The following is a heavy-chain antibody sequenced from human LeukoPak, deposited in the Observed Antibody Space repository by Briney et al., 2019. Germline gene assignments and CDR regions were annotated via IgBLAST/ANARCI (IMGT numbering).Heavy chain of an antibody. V-gene: IGHV3-48*04. J-gene: IGHJ4*02. CDR2: ISSSGSTI. CDR1: GFTFSSYA. CDR3: ARGSYDFWSGFFFDY. D-gene: IGHD3-3*01. Sequence: PGGSLRLSCAASGFTFSSYAMSWVRQAPGEGLEWVSYISSSGSTIYYADSVKGRFTISRDNAKNSLYLQMNSLRAEDTAVYYCARGSYDFWSGFFFDYWGQGTLVTVSS.